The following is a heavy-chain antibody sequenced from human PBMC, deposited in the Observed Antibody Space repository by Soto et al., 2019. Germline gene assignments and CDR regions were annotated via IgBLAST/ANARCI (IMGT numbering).Heavy chain of an antibody. CDR1: GFTFADYA. CDR2: ISWNRGSI. V-gene: IGHV3-9*01. D-gene: IGHD6-19*01. Sequence: EVPLVESGGGLVQPGGSLRLSCAASGFTFADYAMHWVRQVPGKGLEWVSGISWNRGSIGYADSVKGRFTISRDNAKNSLYLQMNSLRVEDTALYYCAKSSGWYQLFDHWGQGTLVTVAS. J-gene: IGHJ4*02. CDR3: AKSSGWYQLFDH.